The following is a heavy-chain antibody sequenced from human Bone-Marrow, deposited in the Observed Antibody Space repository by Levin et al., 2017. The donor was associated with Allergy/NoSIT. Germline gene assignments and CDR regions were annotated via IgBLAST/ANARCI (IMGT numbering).Heavy chain of an antibody. Sequence: GESLKISCAASGFTFSSYAMSWVRQAPGNGLEWVSGISGSGGSTYYADSVKGRFTLFRDNSRNTLYLQMHSLRADDTAVYYCAKWGDDTYYDYGMVVWGQGTTVTVSS. CDR2: ISGSGGST. CDR1: GFTFSSYA. CDR3: AKWGDDTYYDYGMVV. J-gene: IGHJ6*02. D-gene: IGHD2-21*01. V-gene: IGHV3-23*01.